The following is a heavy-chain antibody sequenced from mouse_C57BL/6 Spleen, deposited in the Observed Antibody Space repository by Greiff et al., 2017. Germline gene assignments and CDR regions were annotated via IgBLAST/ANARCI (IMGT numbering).Heavy chain of an antibody. D-gene: IGHD1-1*01. CDR3: AREGITTVVEGNWYFDV. J-gene: IGHJ1*03. CDR1: GYSFTGYY. Sequence: EVQLQQSGPELVKPGASVKISYKASGYSFTGYYMHWVKQSHGNILDWIGYIYPYNGVSSYNQKFKGKATLTVDKSSSTAYMELRSLTSEDSAVYYCAREGITTVVEGNWYFDVWGTGTTVTVSS. CDR2: IYPYNGVS. V-gene: IGHV1-31*01.